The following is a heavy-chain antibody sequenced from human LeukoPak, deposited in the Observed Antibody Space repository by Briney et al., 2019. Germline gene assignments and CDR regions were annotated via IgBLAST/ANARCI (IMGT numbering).Heavy chain of an antibody. D-gene: IGHD6-13*01. CDR2: ISYDGRIK. CDR3: AKDLGSSWLADFYSYGMDV. J-gene: IGHJ6*02. CDR1: GYTFSDYA. Sequence: GGSLRLSCAASGYTFSDYAVHWVRQAPGKGLEWVSEISYDGRIKYYADSVKGRFTISRDNFKNTLYLQMNSLRTEDTALYYCAKDLGSSWLADFYSYGMDVWGQGTTVTVSS. V-gene: IGHV3-30*18.